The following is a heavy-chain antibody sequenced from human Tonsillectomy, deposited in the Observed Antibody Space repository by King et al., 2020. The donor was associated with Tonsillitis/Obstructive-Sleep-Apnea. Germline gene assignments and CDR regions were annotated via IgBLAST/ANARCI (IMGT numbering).Heavy chain of an antibody. D-gene: IGHD2-21*02. CDR3: ARERDHDLDV. Sequence: HVQLVESGAEVKKPGASVKVSCKASGYTFSAYYMHWVRQAPGQGLEWVGWINPNSGGTKYVQKFQGRVTMTRDTSISTAYMELSRLRSDDTAVYYCARERDHDLDVWGQGTTDTVSS. V-gene: IGHV1-2*02. CDR1: GYTFSAYY. CDR2: INPNSGGT. J-gene: IGHJ6*02.